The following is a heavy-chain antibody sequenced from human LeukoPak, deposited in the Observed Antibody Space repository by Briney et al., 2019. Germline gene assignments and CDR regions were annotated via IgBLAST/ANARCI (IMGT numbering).Heavy chain of an antibody. CDR3: AIGRKARTAMDY. D-gene: IGHD5-18*01. CDR1: GGSFSGYY. Sequence: SETLSLTCAVYGGSFSGYYWSWIRQPPGKGLEWIGEINHSGSTNYNPSLKSRVTISVDTSKNQFYLKLSSVTAADTAVYYCAIGRKARTAMDYWGQGTLVTVSS. CDR2: INHSGST. V-gene: IGHV4-34*01. J-gene: IGHJ4*02.